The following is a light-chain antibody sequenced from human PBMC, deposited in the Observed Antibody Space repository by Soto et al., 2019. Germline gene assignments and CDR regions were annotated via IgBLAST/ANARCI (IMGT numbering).Light chain of an antibody. CDR1: QSISSW. J-gene: IGKJ3*01. V-gene: IGKV1-5*01. CDR2: DAS. Sequence: DIQMTQSPSTLSASVGDRVTITCRASQSISSWLAWYQKKPGKAPKLLIYDASSLESGVPSRFSGSGSGTAFTLTISRLQPDDFASYYCQLGFTFGPGTKVDIK. CDR3: QLGFT.